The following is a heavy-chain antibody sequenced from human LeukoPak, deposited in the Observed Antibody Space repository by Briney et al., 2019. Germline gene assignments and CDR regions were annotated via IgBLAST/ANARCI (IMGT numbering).Heavy chain of an antibody. CDR3: ARDNSDSGASYWWFDP. CDR1: GFSFISYY. V-gene: IGHV1-46*01. J-gene: IGHJ5*02. CDR2: INPSGDST. D-gene: IGHD3-22*01. Sequence: ASVKVSCKASGFSFISYYMHWVRQAPGQWLEWMGIINPSGDSTNYAQKFQGRVTVTRDTSTSTVYMELSSLRSEDTAVYYCARDNSDSGASYWWFDPWGQGTLVTVSS.